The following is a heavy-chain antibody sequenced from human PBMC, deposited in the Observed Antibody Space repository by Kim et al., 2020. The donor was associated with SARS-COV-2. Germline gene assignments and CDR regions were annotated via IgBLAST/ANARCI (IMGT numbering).Heavy chain of an antibody. J-gene: IGHJ1*01. CDR3: ARGNYDSSGYYYSAEYFQH. CDR1: GFTVSSNY. CDR2: IYSGGST. Sequence: GGSLRLSCAASGFTVSSNYMSWVRQAPGKGLEWVSVIYSGGSTYYADSVKGRFTISRDNSKNTLYLQMNSLRAEDTAVYYCARGNYDSSGYYYSAEYFQHWGQGTLVTVSS. V-gene: IGHV3-66*01. D-gene: IGHD3-22*01.